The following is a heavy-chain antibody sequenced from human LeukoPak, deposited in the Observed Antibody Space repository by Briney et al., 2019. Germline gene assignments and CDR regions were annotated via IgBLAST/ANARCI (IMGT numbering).Heavy chain of an antibody. CDR3: ARGGYRSPRDAFDI. V-gene: IGHV1-46*01. D-gene: IGHD6-25*01. J-gene: IGHJ3*02. CDR1: GYTFTNSY. CDR2: ISPSGGST. Sequence: ASVKVSCKASGYTFTNSYLHWVRQAPGQGLEWMGIISPSGGSTTYAQKFQGRVAMTRDTSTSTVYMELSSLRSEDTAVYYCARGGYRSPRDAFDIWGQGTMVTVSS.